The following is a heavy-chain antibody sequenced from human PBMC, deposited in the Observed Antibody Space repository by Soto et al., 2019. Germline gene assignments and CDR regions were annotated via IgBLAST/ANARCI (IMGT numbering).Heavy chain of an antibody. V-gene: IGHV1-24*01. J-gene: IGHJ4*02. CDR1: GYTLTELS. D-gene: IGHD3-22*01. Sequence: GASVKVSCTVSGYTLTELSMHWVRQAPGKGLEWMGGFDPEDGETIYAQKFQGRVTMTEDTSTDTAYMELSSLRSEDTAVYYCATTLSPYYYDSSGPAFDYWGQGTLVTVSS. CDR3: ATTLSPYYYDSSGPAFDY. CDR2: FDPEDGET.